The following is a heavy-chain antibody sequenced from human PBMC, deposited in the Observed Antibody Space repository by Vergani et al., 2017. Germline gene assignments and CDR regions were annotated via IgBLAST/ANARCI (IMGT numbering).Heavy chain of an antibody. CDR1: GFTFSTYA. J-gene: IGHJ4*02. V-gene: IGHV3-23*01. D-gene: IGHD3-9*01. CDR2: LTGGGGST. Sequence: EVQLLESGGSLKQPGGSVRLSCAASGFTFSTYAMHWVRQAPGKGLEWVSALTGGGGSTYYADSFKGRFSISRDNSRDTLYLQMNSLRAEDTAVYYCAKGSRYYDILTGNYIFDCWGQSLLIAVSA. CDR3: AKGSRYYDILTGNYIFDC.